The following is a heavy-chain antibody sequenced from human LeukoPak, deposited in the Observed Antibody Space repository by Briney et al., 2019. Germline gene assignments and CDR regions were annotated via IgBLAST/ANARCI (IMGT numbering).Heavy chain of an antibody. V-gene: IGHV4-59*01. D-gene: IGHD5-24*01. CDR2: IYYSGST. Sequence: SETLSLTCTVSGGSMNNYYWNWIRQPPGKGLEWIGYIYYSGSTNYNPSLKSRVTISVDTSKNQFTLKLSSVTAADTAVYYCARARDGYNRGVFDYWGQGTLVTVSS. CDR3: ARARDGYNRGVFDY. CDR1: GGSMNNYY. J-gene: IGHJ4*02.